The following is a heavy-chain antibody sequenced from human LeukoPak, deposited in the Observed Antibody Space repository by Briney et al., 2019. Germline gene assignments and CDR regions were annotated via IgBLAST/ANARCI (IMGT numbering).Heavy chain of an antibody. J-gene: IGHJ6*03. D-gene: IGHD1-14*01. V-gene: IGHV1-46*03. CDR2: INPSGGST. CDR1: GGTFSSYA. Sequence: ASVKVSCKASGGTFSSYAISWVRQAPGQGLEWMGIINPSGGSTSYAQKFQGRVTMTRDTSTSTVYMELSSLRSVDTAVYYCALAPEDYYMDVWGKGTTVTVSS. CDR3: ALAPEDYYMDV.